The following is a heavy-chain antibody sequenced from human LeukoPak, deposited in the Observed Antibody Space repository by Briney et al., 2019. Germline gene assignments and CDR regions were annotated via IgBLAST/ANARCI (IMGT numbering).Heavy chain of an antibody. CDR1: GGSFSGYY. CDR3: ARGATYYDYVWGSYRCYYFDY. J-gene: IGHJ4*02. CDR2: INHSGST. V-gene: IGHV4-34*01. D-gene: IGHD3-16*02. Sequence: SETLSLTCAVYGGSFSGYYWSWIRQPPGKGLEWIGEINHSGSTNYNPSLKSRVTISVDTSKNQFSLKLSSVTAADTAVHYCARGATYYDYVWGSYRCYYFDYWGQGTLVTVSS.